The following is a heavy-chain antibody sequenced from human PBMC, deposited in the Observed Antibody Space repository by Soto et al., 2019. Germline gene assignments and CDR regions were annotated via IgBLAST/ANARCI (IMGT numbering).Heavy chain of an antibody. CDR2: IIPILGIA. Sequence: QVQLVQSGAEVKKPGSSVKVSCKASGGTFSSYTISWVRQAPGQGLEWMGRIIPILGIANYAQKFQGRVTIPADKSTSTAYMELSSLRSEDTAVYYCARDRASGWSDYWGQGTLVTVSS. D-gene: IGHD6-19*01. CDR1: GGTFSSYT. CDR3: ARDRASGWSDY. J-gene: IGHJ4*02. V-gene: IGHV1-69*08.